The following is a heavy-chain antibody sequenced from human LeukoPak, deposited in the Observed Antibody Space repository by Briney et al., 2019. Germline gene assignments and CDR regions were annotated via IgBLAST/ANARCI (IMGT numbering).Heavy chain of an antibody. Sequence: GGSLRLSCAASGFTFSSYGMHWVRQAPGKGLEWVAVISYDGSNKYYADSVKGRFTISRDNSKNTLYLQMNSLRAEDTAVYYCAREDRPYDFWSGYLIDYWGQGTLVTVSS. J-gene: IGHJ4*02. CDR1: GFTFSSYG. CDR2: ISYDGSNK. D-gene: IGHD3-3*01. V-gene: IGHV3-30*19. CDR3: AREDRPYDFWSGYLIDY.